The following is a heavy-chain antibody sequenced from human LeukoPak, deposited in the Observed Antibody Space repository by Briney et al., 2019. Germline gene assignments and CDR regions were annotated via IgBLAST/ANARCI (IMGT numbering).Heavy chain of an antibody. V-gene: IGHV3-53*01. CDR1: GFSVSSKY. CDR3: AREGTWGPFDY. D-gene: IGHD7-27*01. J-gene: IGHJ4*02. Sequence: GGSLRLSCAASGFSVSSKYMSWVRQAPGKGLEWVSVIYIGGSTYYADSVKGRFTISRDNSKNTLYLQVNSLRAEDTAVYYCAREGTWGPFDYWGQGTLVTVSS. CDR2: IYIGGST.